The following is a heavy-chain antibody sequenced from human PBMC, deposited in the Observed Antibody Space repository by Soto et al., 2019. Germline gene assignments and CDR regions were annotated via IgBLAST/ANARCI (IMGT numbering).Heavy chain of an antibody. CDR2: ISYDGSNK. D-gene: IGHD1-26*01. CDR1: GFTFSSYG. V-gene: IGHV3-30*03. CDR3: IKYSGRPSIPAA. Sequence: LRLSCAASGFTFSSYGMHWVRQAPGKGLEWVAVISYDGSNKYYADSVKGRFTISRDNSKNTLYLQMNSLRAEDTAVYYCIKYSGRPSIPAALGQGTLVTVS. J-gene: IGHJ5*02.